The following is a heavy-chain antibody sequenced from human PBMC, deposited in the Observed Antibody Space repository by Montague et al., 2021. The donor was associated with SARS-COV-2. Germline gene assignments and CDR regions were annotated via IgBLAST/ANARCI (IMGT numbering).Heavy chain of an antibody. CDR3: ASGVLRYFDWLLYGGFDY. Sequence: SLRLSCAASGFTLSSYGMHWVRQAPGKGLEWVAVIWYDGSNKYYADSVKGRFTISRDNSKNTLYLQMNSLRAEDTAVYYCASGVLRYFDWLLYGGFDYWGQGTLVTVSS. D-gene: IGHD3-9*01. J-gene: IGHJ4*02. V-gene: IGHV3-33*01. CDR1: GFTLSSYG. CDR2: IWYDGSNK.